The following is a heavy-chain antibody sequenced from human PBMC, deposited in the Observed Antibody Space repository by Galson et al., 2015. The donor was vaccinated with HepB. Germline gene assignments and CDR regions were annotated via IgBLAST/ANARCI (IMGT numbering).Heavy chain of an antibody. CDR1: GYTLTELS. V-gene: IGHV1-24*01. D-gene: IGHD6-25*01. CDR3: ATRIAARPYYYYGMDA. Sequence: SVKVSCKVSGYTLTELSMHWVRQAPGKGLEWMGGFDPEDGETIYAQKFQGRVTMTEDTSTDTAYMELSSLRSEDTAVYYCATRIAARPYYYYGMDAWGQGTTVTVS. CDR2: FDPEDGET. J-gene: IGHJ6*02.